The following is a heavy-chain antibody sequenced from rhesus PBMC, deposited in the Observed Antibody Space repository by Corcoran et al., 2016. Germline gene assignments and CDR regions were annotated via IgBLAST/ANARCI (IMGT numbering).Heavy chain of an antibody. Sequence: HLQLQESGPGLVKPSETLSVTCDVSGGSISSSYWSWIRQAPGKGLEWIGYIYGSGSSPHYDPSLKRRVTLSVDTSKNQLALKLSSVTTADTAVYYCARGWSGSYYYLFDYWGQGVLVTVSS. D-gene: IGHD3-16*01. CDR2: IYGSGSSP. CDR3: ARGWSGSYYYLFDY. CDR1: GGSISSSY. J-gene: IGHJ4*01. V-gene: IGHV4-169*01.